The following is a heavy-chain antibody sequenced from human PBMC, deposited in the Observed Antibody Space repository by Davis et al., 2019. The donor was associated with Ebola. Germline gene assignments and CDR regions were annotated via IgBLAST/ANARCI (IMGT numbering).Heavy chain of an antibody. CDR1: GFTFSDYY. Sequence: GGSLRLSCAASGFTFSDYYMIWIRQAPGKGPEWASYISGSGESTFYADFVKGRFTISRDNARNSLFLEMNSLRAEDTAVYYCARSPLGTAGPFDFWGQGTLVTVSS. J-gene: IGHJ4*02. D-gene: IGHD6-13*01. V-gene: IGHV3-11*01. CDR3: ARSPLGTAGPFDF. CDR2: ISGSGEST.